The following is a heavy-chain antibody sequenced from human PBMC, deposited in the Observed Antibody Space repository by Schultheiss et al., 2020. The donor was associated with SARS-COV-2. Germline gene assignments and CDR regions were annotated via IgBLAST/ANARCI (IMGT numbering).Heavy chain of an antibody. D-gene: IGHD5-18*01. Sequence: SETLSLTCAVYGGSFSGYYWSWIRQPPGKGLEWIGEINHSGSTNYNSSLKSRVTISVDTSKNQFSLKVSSVTAADTAVYYCARGEGGYSYDLDYWGQGTLVTVSS. V-gene: IGHV4-34*01. CDR2: INHSGST. J-gene: IGHJ4*02. CDR3: ARGEGGYSYDLDY. CDR1: GGSFSGYY.